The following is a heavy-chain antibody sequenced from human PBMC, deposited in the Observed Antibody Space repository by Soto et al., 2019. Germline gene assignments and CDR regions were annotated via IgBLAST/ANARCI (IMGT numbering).Heavy chain of an antibody. CDR3: AKDSYDFWSSSGEYGMDV. J-gene: IGHJ6*02. D-gene: IGHD3-3*01. V-gene: IGHV3-23*01. CDR1: GFTFSSYA. CDR2: ISGSGGST. Sequence: SLRLSCAASGFTFSSYAMSWVRQAPGKGLEWVSAISGSGGSTYYADSVKGRFTISRDNSKNTLYLQMNSLRAEDTAVYYCAKDSYDFWSSSGEYGMDVWGQGTTVTVSS.